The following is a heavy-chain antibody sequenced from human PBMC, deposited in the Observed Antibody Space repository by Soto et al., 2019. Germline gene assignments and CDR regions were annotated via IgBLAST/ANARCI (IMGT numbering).Heavy chain of an antibody. Sequence: GGSLRLSCAASGFTFSSYSMNWVRQAPGKGLEWVSSISSSSSYIYYADSVKGRFTISRDNAKNSLYLQMNSLRAEDTAVYYCARDLLHKGPNWFDPWGQGTLVTVSS. CDR3: ARDLLHKGPNWFDP. CDR2: ISSSSSYI. D-gene: IGHD1-26*01. J-gene: IGHJ5*02. V-gene: IGHV3-21*01. CDR1: GFTFSSYS.